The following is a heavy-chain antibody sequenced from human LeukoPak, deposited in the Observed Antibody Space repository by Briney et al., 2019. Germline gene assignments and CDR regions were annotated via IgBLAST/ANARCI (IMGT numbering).Heavy chain of an antibody. Sequence: SETLSLTCAVYGGSFSGYYWSWIRQPPGKGLEWIGEINHSGSTNYNPSLKSRVTISVDTSKNQFSLKLSSVTAADTAVYYCARHLRAVQLWFRGGWFDPWGQGTLVTVSS. D-gene: IGHD5-18*01. J-gene: IGHJ5*02. V-gene: IGHV4-34*01. CDR2: INHSGST. CDR3: ARHLRAVQLWFRGGWFDP. CDR1: GGSFSGYY.